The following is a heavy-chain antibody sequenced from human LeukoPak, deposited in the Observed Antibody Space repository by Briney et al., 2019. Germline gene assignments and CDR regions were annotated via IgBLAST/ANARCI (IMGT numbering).Heavy chain of an antibody. D-gene: IGHD4-17*01. CDR1: GFTFSNYV. CDR2: IGRSGHLT. J-gene: IGHJ4*02. V-gene: IGHV3-23*01. Sequence: GGSLRLSCAASGFTFSNYVMSWVRQAPGKGLEWVSVIGRSGHLTNYADSVKGRFTISRDNSKDTLSLQMSSLRAEDTAIYYCAKDRDDSGDYVFDHWGQGILVTVSS. CDR3: AKDRDDSGDYVFDH.